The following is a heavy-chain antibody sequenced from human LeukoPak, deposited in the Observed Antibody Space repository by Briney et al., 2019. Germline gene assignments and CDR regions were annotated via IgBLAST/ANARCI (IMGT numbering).Heavy chain of an antibody. CDR3: ARCPYSFGFAPPDY. CDR1: GFTFSSYS. CDR2: ISSSSSTI. D-gene: IGHD5-18*01. V-gene: IGHV3-48*01. J-gene: IGHJ4*02. Sequence: GGSLRFSCAASGFTFSSYSMNWVRQAPGKGLEWVSYISSSSSTIYYADSVKGRFTISRENAKNSLYLQMNSLRAEDTAVYYCARCPYSFGFAPPDYWGQGTLVTVSS.